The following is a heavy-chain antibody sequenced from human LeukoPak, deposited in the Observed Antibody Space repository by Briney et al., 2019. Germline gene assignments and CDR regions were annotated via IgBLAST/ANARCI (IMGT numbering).Heavy chain of an antibody. Sequence: ASVKVSCKTSAYTFTRYAISWVRQAPGQGLEWMGWISTYDGTTKYAQNLQGRVTMTTDTPTSTAYMELRSLRSDDTAVYYCAEVTNYCSGGSCYSEAPNWFDPWGQGTLVTVSS. CDR2: ISTYDGTT. V-gene: IGHV1-18*01. CDR3: AEVTNYCSGGSCYSEAPNWFDP. CDR1: AYTFTRYA. D-gene: IGHD2-15*01. J-gene: IGHJ5*02.